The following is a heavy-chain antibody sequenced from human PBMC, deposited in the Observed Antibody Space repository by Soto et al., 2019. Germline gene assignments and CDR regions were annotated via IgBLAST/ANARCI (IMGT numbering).Heavy chain of an antibody. CDR2: IYYSGST. D-gene: IGHD3-10*01. CDR3: ARQGVWFGESNTNWFDP. J-gene: IGHJ5*02. CDR1: GGSISSSSYY. Sequence: QLQLQESGPGLVKPSETLSLTCTVSGGSISSSSYYWGWIRQPPGKGLEWIGSIYYSGSTYYNQSLKSRVTISVDTSKNQFSLKLSSVTAADTAVYYCARQGVWFGESNTNWFDPWGQGTLVTVSS. V-gene: IGHV4-39*01.